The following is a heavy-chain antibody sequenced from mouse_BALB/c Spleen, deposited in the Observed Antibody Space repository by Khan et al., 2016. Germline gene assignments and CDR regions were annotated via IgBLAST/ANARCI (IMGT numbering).Heavy chain of an antibody. CDR1: GFTFSSYT. CDR2: ISSGGNYT. Sequence: VELVESGGGLVKPGGSLKLSCAASGFTFSSYTMSWVRQTPEKRLEWVATISSGGNYTYYPDTVKGRFTISRDNAKNTLYLQMSSLKSEDTAMYYCTRDSSGGFAYWGQGTLVTVSA. D-gene: IGHD3-1*01. CDR3: TRDSSGGFAY. V-gene: IGHV5-6-4*01. J-gene: IGHJ3*01.